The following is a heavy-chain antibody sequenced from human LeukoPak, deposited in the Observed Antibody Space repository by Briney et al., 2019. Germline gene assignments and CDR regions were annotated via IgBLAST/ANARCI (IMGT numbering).Heavy chain of an antibody. J-gene: IGHJ4*02. Sequence: PSETLSLTCTASGGTISSYDWSWIRQPPGKGLEWVGYIYYSASTNYNPSLKSRVTISVDTAKNQFSLKLSSVTAADTAVYYCAREDDSSGYYFDYWGQGTLVTVSS. D-gene: IGHD3-22*01. CDR1: GGTISSYD. CDR3: AREDDSSGYYFDY. CDR2: IYYSAST. V-gene: IGHV4-59*01.